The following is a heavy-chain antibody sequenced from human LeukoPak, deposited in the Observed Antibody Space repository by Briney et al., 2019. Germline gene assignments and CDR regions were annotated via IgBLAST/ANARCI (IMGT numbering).Heavy chain of an antibody. D-gene: IGHD4-17*01. CDR1: GYTFTGYY. J-gene: IGHJ3*02. CDR3: ARDLEENDYGVRDI. Sequence: ASVKVSCKASGYTFTGYYMHWVRQAPGQGLEWMGWINPNSGGTNYAQKFQGRVTMTRDTSISTAYMELSRLRSDDTAVYYCARDLEENDYGVRDIWGQGTMVTVSS. CDR2: INPNSGGT. V-gene: IGHV1-2*02.